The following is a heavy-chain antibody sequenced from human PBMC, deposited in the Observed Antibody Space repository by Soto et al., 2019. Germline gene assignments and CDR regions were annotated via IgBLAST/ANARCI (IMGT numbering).Heavy chain of an antibody. V-gene: IGHV3-74*03. CDR1: DFSLSPYW. D-gene: IGHD3-16*01. J-gene: IGHJ4*02. CDR2: LSSDGFGA. CDR3: ARDLGGPDY. Sequence: GGSLRLSCAASDFSLSPYWMHWVRQVPGRGLEWVARLSSDGFGAAYADSVKGRFFISRDIARNTLSLQMNSLRADDTAVYYCARDLGGPDYWGRGTSVTVSS.